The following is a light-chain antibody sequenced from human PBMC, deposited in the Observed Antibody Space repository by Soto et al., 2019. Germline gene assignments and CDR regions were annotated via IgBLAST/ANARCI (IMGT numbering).Light chain of an antibody. V-gene: IGKV1-13*02. CDR3: QQFNSYPLT. CDR2: DAS. Sequence: AIQLTQSPSSLSASVGDRVTITCRASQGISSALAWYQQKPGKAPKLLIYDASSLESGVPSRFSGSGSGTDFTLTNSSLQPEDFATYYCQQFNSYPLTFGQGTRLEIK. CDR1: QGISSA. J-gene: IGKJ5*01.